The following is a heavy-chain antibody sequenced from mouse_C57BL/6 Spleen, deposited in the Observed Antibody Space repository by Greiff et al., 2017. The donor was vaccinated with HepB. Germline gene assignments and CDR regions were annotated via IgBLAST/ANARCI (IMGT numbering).Heavy chain of an antibody. CDR2: IDPENGDT. CDR1: GFNIKDDY. J-gene: IGHJ2*01. V-gene: IGHV14-4*01. CDR3: TPFYGSRDY. D-gene: IGHD1-1*01. Sequence: EVQLQQSGAELVRPGASVKLSCTASGFNIKDDYMHWVKQRPEQGLEWIGWIDPENGDTEYASKFQGKATITADTSSNTAYLQLSSLTSEETAVYYCTPFYGSRDYWGQGTTLTVSS.